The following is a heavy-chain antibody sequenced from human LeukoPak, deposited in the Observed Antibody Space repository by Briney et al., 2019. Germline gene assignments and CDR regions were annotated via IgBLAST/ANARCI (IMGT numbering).Heavy chain of an antibody. CDR2: ISGTSSDT. Sequence: GGSLRLSCAASGFTFSDYYVSWFRQAPGKGLEAISYISGTSSDTNYADSVRGRYIISRDNVKNSLYLEMNSLRAEDTAVYFCAKGSAAGRPYYFDYWGQGTLVTVSS. CDR1: GFTFSDYY. CDR3: AKGSAAGRPYYFDY. J-gene: IGHJ4*02. V-gene: IGHV3-11*05. D-gene: IGHD6-25*01.